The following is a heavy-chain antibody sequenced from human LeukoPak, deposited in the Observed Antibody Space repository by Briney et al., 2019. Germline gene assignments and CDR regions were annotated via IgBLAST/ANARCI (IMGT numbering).Heavy chain of an antibody. J-gene: IGHJ6*03. Sequence: SETLSLTCTVSGYSISSGYYWGWIRQPPGKGLEWIGSIYHSGSTYYNPSLKSRVTISVDTSKNQFSLKLRSVTAADTAVYYCARDRVGQQLVGRNYYYYYMDVWGKGTTVTISS. CDR2: IYHSGST. D-gene: IGHD6-13*01. CDR3: ARDRVGQQLVGRNYYYYYMDV. V-gene: IGHV4-38-2*02. CDR1: GYSISSGYY.